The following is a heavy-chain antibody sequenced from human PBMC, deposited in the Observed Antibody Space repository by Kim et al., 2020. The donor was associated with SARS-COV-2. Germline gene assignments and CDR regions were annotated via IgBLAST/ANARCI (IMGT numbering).Heavy chain of an antibody. V-gene: IGHV3-48*03. D-gene: IGHD3-16*01. CDR3: TSEILGVHSVYDAFEF. Sequence: GGSLRLSCEGAGLTLSRYDLNWVRQAPGKGLEWLSHISSSGSVIIYADSVKGRFTISRDNAQNSMYLQMTSLRAEDTAVYHCTSEILGVHSVYDAFEFWGPGTHVTVSS. CDR2: ISSSGSVI. J-gene: IGHJ3*01. CDR1: GLTLSRYD.